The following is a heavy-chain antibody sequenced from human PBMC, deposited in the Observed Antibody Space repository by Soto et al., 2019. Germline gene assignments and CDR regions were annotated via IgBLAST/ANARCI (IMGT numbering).Heavy chain of an antibody. CDR3: ARYCSGGSCYGLDY. V-gene: IGHV1-46*01. D-gene: IGHD2-15*01. CDR2: INPSGGST. CDR1: GYTFTSYY. Sequence: ASVKVSCKASGYTFTSYYMHWVRQAPGQGLEWMGIINPSGGSTSYDQKFKGRVTMTRDTSTTTVSMELSSLRSEATAVYYCARYCSGGSCYGLDYWGQGTLVTVSS. J-gene: IGHJ4*02.